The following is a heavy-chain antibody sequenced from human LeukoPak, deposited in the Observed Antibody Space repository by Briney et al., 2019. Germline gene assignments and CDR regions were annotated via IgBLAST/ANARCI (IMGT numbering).Heavy chain of an antibody. CDR2: IYYSGST. CDR3: ARGGYSGYDSPAYFDY. CDR1: GFSLSTSEMC. Sequence: SGPALVKPTETLTLTCTFSGFSLSTSEMCVSWIRQPPGKALEWIGYIYYSGSTYYNPSLKSRVTISVDTSKNQFSLKLSSVTAADTAVYYCARGGYSGYDSPAYFDYWGQGTLVTVSS. J-gene: IGHJ4*02. D-gene: IGHD5-12*01. V-gene: IGHV4-30-4*01.